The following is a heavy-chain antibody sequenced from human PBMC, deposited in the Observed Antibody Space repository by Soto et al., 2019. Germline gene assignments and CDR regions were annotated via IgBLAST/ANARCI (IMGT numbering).Heavy chain of an antibody. V-gene: IGHV4-34*01. Sequence: SETLSLTCAVYGGSFSGYYWSWIRQPPGKGLEWIGEINHSGSTNYNPSLKSRVTISVDTSKNQFSLKLSSVTAADTAVYYCERGRITFFGVVLPGGPYNYMDVWGKGTTVTVSS. CDR2: INHSGST. CDR3: ERGRITFFGVVLPGGPYNYMDV. CDR1: GGSFSGYY. J-gene: IGHJ6*03. D-gene: IGHD3-3*01.